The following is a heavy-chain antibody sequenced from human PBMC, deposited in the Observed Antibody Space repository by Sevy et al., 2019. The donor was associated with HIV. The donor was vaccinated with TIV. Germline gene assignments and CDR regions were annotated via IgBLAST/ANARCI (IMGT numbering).Heavy chain of an antibody. CDR1: GFIFIDYY. CDR2: ISGSGDVI. J-gene: IGHJ6*02. Sequence: GGSLRLSCAASGFIFIDYYMTWIRQAPGKGLEWLSCISGSGDVIYYADSVKGRFTISRDNAKNSLYLQMNSLRAEDTAVYYCARDRRGSHYCGMDVWGQGTTVTVSS. D-gene: IGHD1-26*01. CDR3: ARDRRGSHYCGMDV. V-gene: IGHV3-11*04.